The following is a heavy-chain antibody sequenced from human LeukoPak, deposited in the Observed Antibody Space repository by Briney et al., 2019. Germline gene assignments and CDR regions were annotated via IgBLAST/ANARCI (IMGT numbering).Heavy chain of an antibody. CDR3: ARGRSPGTSMEYYYYMDV. V-gene: IGHV1-8*03. CDR2: INPNSGTT. Sequence: ASVKVSCKASGYTFTSYDINWVRQATGQGLEWMGWINPNSGTTGYAQKFLGRVTITRNTSISTTYMELSSLRSEDTAVYYCARGRSPGTSMEYYYYMDVWGKGTTVTVSS. D-gene: IGHD1-1*01. J-gene: IGHJ6*03. CDR1: GYTFTSYD.